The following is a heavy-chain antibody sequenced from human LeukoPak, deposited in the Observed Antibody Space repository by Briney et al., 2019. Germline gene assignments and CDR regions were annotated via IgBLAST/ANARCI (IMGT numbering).Heavy chain of an antibody. CDR1: GGSISSYY. V-gene: IGHV4-59*08. J-gene: IGHJ4*02. D-gene: IGHD1-26*01. Sequence: SETLSLTCTVSGGSISSYYWSWIRQPPGKGLEWIGYIYYSGSTNYNPSLKSRVTISVDTSKNQFSLKLSSATAADTAVYYCARHPVGATAEIDYWGQGTLVTVSS. CDR2: IYYSGST. CDR3: ARHPVGATAEIDY.